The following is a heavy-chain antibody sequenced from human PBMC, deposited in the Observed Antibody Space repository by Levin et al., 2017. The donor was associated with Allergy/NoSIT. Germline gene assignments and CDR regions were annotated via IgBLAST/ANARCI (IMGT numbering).Heavy chain of an antibody. Sequence: WGSLRLSCAASGFTFSSYAMSWVRQAPGKGLEWVSAISGSGGSTYYADSVKGRFTISRDNSKNTLYLQMNSLRAEDTAVYYCAKHQYSSGWSGNFDYWGQGTLVTVSS. V-gene: IGHV3-23*01. CDR1: GFTFSSYA. CDR3: AKHQYSSGWSGNFDY. D-gene: IGHD6-19*01. CDR2: ISGSGGST. J-gene: IGHJ4*02.